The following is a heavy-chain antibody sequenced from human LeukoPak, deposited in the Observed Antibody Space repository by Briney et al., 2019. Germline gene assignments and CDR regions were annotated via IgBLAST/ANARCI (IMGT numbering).Heavy chain of an antibody. CDR2: IYYSGST. J-gene: IGHJ5*02. CDR1: GGSISSYY. D-gene: IGHD3-3*01. V-gene: IGHV4-59*01. Sequence: SETLSLTCTVSGGSISSYYWSWIRQPPGKGLEWIGYIYYSGSTNYNPSLKSRVTISVDTPKNQFSLKLSSVTAADTAVYYCAAVVTAKEWYNWFDPWGQGTLVTVSS. CDR3: AAVVTAKEWYNWFDP.